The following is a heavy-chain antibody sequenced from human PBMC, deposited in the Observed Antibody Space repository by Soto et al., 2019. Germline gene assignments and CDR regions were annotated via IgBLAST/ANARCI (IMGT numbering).Heavy chain of an antibody. Sequence: EVQLVESGGGLVKPGGSLRLSCAASGFTFSSYSMNWVRQAPGKGLEWVSSISSSSSYIYYADSVKGRFTISRDNAKNSLYLQMNSLRAEDTAVYYCARDSGDYYDSSGYYPLDYWGQGTLVTVSS. V-gene: IGHV3-21*01. CDR2: ISSSSSYI. CDR1: GFTFSSYS. D-gene: IGHD3-22*01. J-gene: IGHJ4*02. CDR3: ARDSGDYYDSSGYYPLDY.